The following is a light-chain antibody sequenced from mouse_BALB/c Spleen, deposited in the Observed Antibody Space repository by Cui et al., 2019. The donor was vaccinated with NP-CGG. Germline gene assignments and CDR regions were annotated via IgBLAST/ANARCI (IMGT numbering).Light chain of an antibody. Sequence: QAIVTQESALTTSPGETVTLTCRSSTGAVTTSNYANWVQEKPDHLFTGLIGGTNNRVPGVPARFSGSLIGDKAALTITGAQIEDEAIYFCALWYSNHWVFGGGTKRTVL. CDR3: ALWYSNHWV. J-gene: IGLJ1*01. V-gene: IGLV1*01. CDR1: TGAVTTSNY. CDR2: GTN.